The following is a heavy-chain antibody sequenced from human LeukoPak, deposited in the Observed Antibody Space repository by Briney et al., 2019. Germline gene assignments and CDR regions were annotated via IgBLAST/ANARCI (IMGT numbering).Heavy chain of an antibody. J-gene: IGHJ4*02. Sequence: KPGGSLRLSCEASGFTFSNAWMNWVRQAPGKGLEWVSSITSPVGRIYYADSLKGRITISRDNARSSLYLQMNSLRAEDTAVYYCATDGRSSGWYGFDYWGLGTLVTVSS. CDR2: ITSPVGRI. CDR3: ATDGRSSGWYGFDY. V-gene: IGHV3-21*01. D-gene: IGHD6-19*01. CDR1: GFTFSNAW.